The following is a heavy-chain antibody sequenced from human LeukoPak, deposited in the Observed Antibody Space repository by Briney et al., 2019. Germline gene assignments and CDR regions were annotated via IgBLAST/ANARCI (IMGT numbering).Heavy chain of an antibody. J-gene: IGHJ4*02. CDR3: ARARGCSYGYSDY. CDR1: GFTFSSYS. Sequence: GGSLRLSCAASGFTFSSYSMNWVRQAPGKGLEWVSYISSSSSIIDYADSVKGRFTTSRDNAKNSLYLQMNSLRAEDTAVYYCARARGCSYGYSDYWGQGTLVTVSS. CDR2: ISSSSSII. V-gene: IGHV3-48*01. D-gene: IGHD5-18*01.